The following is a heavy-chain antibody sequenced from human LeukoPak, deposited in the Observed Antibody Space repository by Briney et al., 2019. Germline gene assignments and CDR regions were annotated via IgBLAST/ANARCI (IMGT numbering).Heavy chain of an antibody. CDR1: GFTFSDYY. Sequence: GGSLRLSCAASGFTFSDYYMSWIRQAPGKGLEWVSYISSSGSTIYYADSVKGRFTISRDNSKNTLYLQMNSLRAEDTAVYYCASPLNYYDSSGLSDYWGQGTLVTVSS. D-gene: IGHD3-22*01. J-gene: IGHJ4*02. CDR3: ASPLNYYDSSGLSDY. CDR2: ISSSGSTI. V-gene: IGHV3-11*04.